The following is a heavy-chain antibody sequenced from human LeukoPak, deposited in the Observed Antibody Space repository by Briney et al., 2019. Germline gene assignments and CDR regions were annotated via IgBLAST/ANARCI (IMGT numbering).Heavy chain of an antibody. V-gene: IGHV1-8*01. CDR1: GYTFTSYD. Sequence: ASVKVSCKASGYTFTSYDINWVRQATGQGLEWMGWMNPNSGNTGYAQKFQGRVTMTRNTSISTAYMELSSLRSEDTAVYYCARDNRGGILTGYGDWFDPWGQGTLVTVSS. D-gene: IGHD3-9*01. CDR2: MNPNSGNT. CDR3: ARDNRGGILTGYGDWFDP. J-gene: IGHJ5*02.